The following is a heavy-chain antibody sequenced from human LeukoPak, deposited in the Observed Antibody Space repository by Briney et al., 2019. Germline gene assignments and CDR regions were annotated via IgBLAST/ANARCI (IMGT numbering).Heavy chain of an antibody. Sequence: SVKVSCKASGGTFSSYAISWVRQAPRQGLEWMGRIIPILGIANYAQKFQGRVTITADKSTSTAYMELSSLRSEDTAVYYCAQRPPTSSWGIGYYFDYWGQGTLVTVSS. J-gene: IGHJ4*02. V-gene: IGHV1-69*04. CDR3: AQRPPTSSWGIGYYFDY. D-gene: IGHD6-13*01. CDR1: GGTFSSYA. CDR2: IIPILGIA.